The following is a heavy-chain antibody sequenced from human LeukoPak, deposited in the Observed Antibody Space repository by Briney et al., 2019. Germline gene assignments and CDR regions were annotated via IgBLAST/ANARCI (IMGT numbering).Heavy chain of an antibody. D-gene: IGHD3-10*01. Sequence: GRSLRLSCAVSGFTFSDYGMHWVRQAPGKGLEWVAVISHDGRNKFHADSVKGRFTVSRDSSENTVYLEMSDLRGEDTATYYCAKDKPLRERARRAIDSGIVYYYYGMDVWGQGTTVTVSS. CDR3: AKDKPLRERARRAIDSGIVYYYYGMDV. V-gene: IGHV3-30*18. CDR1: GFTFSDYG. J-gene: IGHJ6*02. CDR2: ISHDGRNK.